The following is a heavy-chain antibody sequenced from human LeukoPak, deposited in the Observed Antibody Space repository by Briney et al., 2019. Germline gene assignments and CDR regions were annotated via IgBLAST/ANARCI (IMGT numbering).Heavy chain of an antibody. Sequence: PSETLSLTCTVSGDSVSDTPHYWGWIRQPPGKGLEWIGNIYYTGSTYSNPSLRSRVTMSVDTSKNQFSLKMSSVTAADTAVYYCARLTKGRFFDFVFDFWGQGTLLTVSS. J-gene: IGHJ4*02. V-gene: IGHV4-39*01. D-gene: IGHD3-9*01. CDR2: IYYTGST. CDR3: ARLTKGRFFDFVFDF. CDR1: GDSVSDTPHY.